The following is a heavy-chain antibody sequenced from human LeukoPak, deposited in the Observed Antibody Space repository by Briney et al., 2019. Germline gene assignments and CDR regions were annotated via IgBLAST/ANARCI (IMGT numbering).Heavy chain of an antibody. CDR1: GGSISSYY. D-gene: IGHD5-24*01. CDR2: IHTSGST. J-gene: IGHJ5*02. V-gene: IGHV4-4*07. CDR3: ARDNSVRDEAWWFNP. Sequence: SETLSLTCTVSGGSISSYYWNWIRQPAGKGLEWIGRIHTSGSTNYNPSLKSRVTMSVDTSKNQFSLKLSSVTAADTAVYYCARDNSVRDEAWWFNPWGQGTLVTVSS.